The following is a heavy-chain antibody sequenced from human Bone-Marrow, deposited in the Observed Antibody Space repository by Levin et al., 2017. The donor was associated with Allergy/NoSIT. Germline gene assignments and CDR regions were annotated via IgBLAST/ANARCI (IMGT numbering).Heavy chain of an antibody. V-gene: IGHV7-4-1*02. J-gene: IGHJ4*02. CDR3: ARSVYCDEGSCHLLVY. Sequence: GASVKVSCKTSGSTFTTYAINWVRQAPGQGLEWMGWINTKTGNPTYAQGFTGRYVFSLDTSVSTAYLQIRSLKAEDTAVYYCARSVYCDEGSCHLLVYWGQGTLVTVSS. D-gene: IGHD2-15*01. CDR2: INTKTGNP. CDR1: GSTFTTYA.